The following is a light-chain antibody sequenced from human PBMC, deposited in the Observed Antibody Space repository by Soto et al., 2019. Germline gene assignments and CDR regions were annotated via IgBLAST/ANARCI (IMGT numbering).Light chain of an antibody. CDR2: LGS. CDR1: QSLLHTNGYNY. CDR3: RQALQPPRT. V-gene: IGKV2-28*01. Sequence: DIVMTQSPLSLTVTPGESASISCWSSQSLLHTNGYNYFDWYLQKPGQSPQLLIYLGSNRASGVPDRFSGRGSGTDFTLRISRVEADDVGVYYCRQALQPPRTFGQGTKLEIK. J-gene: IGKJ2*01.